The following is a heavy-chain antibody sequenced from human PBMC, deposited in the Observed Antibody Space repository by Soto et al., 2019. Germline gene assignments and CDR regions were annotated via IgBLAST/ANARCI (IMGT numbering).Heavy chain of an antibody. Sequence: PGGSLRLSCAASGFTFSSYSMNWVRQAPGKGLEWVSSISSSSSYIYYADSVKGRFTISRDNAKNSLYLQMNSLRAEDTAVYYCASARGGIYCTNGVCYPYYYYGMDVWGKGTTVTVSS. D-gene: IGHD2-8*01. CDR1: GFTFSSYS. CDR2: ISSSSSYI. CDR3: ASARGGIYCTNGVCYPYYYYGMDV. J-gene: IGHJ6*04. V-gene: IGHV3-21*01.